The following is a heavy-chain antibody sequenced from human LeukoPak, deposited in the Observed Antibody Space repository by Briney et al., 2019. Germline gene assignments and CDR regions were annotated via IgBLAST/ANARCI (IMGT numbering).Heavy chain of an antibody. V-gene: IGHV3-33*01. J-gene: IGHJ4*02. CDR3: ARDNWFD. CDR1: GFTFSNYG. Sequence: PGRSLRLSCAASGFTFSNYGIHWVRQAPGKGLEWVAVIWYDGSNKYYADSVKGRFTISRVNSKNTLYLQMNSLRAEDTAVYYCARDNWFDWGQGTLVTVSS. D-gene: IGHD3-10*01. CDR2: IWYDGSNK.